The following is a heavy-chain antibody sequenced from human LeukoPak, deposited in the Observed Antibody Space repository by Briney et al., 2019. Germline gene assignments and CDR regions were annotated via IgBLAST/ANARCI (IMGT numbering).Heavy chain of an antibody. D-gene: IGHD2-2*02. CDR1: GGSIGSSY. CDR3: ARETHYTNYFDY. V-gene: IGHV4-59*01. J-gene: IGHJ4*02. Sequence: SETLSLTCTVSGGSIGSSYWSWIRQPPGKGLEWIGDIYYSGSTNYNPSLKSRVTMSLDTSKNQFSLKVSSVTAADTAVYYCARETHYTNYFDYWGQGTLVTVSS. CDR2: IYYSGST.